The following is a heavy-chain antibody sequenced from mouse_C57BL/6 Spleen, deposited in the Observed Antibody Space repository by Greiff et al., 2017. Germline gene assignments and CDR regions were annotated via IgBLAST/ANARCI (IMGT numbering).Heavy chain of an antibody. Sequence: QVQLQQPGAELVKPGASVKLSCKASGYTFTSYWMHWVKQRPGQGLEWIGMIHPNSGSTNYNEKFNSKATLTVDKSSSTAYMQLSSLTSEDSAVYYCAREGGSRYFDVWGTGTTVTVSS. CDR1: GYTFTSYW. V-gene: IGHV1-64*01. CDR3: AREGGSRYFDV. J-gene: IGHJ1*03. CDR2: IHPNSGST. D-gene: IGHD1-1*01.